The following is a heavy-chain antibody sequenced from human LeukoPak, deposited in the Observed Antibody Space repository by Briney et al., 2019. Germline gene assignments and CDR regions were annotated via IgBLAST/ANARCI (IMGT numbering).Heavy chain of an antibody. CDR1: GFTFSSYA. V-gene: IGHV3-30*04. CDR3: ARDKSIVGAIGAYYYYYYMDV. CDR2: ISYDGSNK. D-gene: IGHD1-26*01. Sequence: PGGSLRLSCAASGFTFSSYAMHWVRQAPGKGLEWVAVISYDGSNKYYADSVKGRFTISGDNSKNTLYLQMNSLRAEDTAVYYCARDKSIVGAIGAYYYYYYMDVWGKGTTVTVSS. J-gene: IGHJ6*03.